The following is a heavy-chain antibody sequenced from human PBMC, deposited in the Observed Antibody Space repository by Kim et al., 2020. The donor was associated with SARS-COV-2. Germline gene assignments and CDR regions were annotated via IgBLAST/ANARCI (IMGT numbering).Heavy chain of an antibody. D-gene: IGHD3-3*01. Sequence: ASVKVSCKAXGYTFTDYYIHWVRQAPGEGLEWMGWINPYSGDTNHAQKFQGRVTMTRDTSISTLYVELSSLRCDGTAVYYCARSAHFWSGHYLDFWGQGTLITVPS. CDR3: ARSAHFWSGHYLDF. CDR1: GYTFTDYY. V-gene: IGHV1-2*02. CDR2: INPYSGDT. J-gene: IGHJ4*02.